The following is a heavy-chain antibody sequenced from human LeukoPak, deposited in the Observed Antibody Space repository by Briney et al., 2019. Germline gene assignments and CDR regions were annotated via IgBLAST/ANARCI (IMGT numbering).Heavy chain of an antibody. V-gene: IGHV4-39*01. CDR3: ARQGDGGYSDGNFDS. J-gene: IGHJ4*02. CDR2: MYYSGAT. Sequence: SETLSLTCTVSGGSISSSGYYWGWIRQPPGKGLEWIGSMYYSGATYYNPSLKSRVTISKVTSKDQLSLKLSSVTAADTAVYYCARQGDGGYSDGNFDSWGQGTLVTVSS. D-gene: IGHD5-18*01. CDR1: GGSISSSGYY.